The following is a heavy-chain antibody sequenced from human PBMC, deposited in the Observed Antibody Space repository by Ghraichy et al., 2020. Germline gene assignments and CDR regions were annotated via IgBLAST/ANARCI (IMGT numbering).Heavy chain of an antibody. V-gene: IGHV3-23*01. CDR3: AKDSVMNNGVFDAFDV. J-gene: IGHJ3*01. CDR1: GFTFRNFA. D-gene: IGHD2-21*01. Sequence: GGSLRLSCTASGFTFRNFAMSWVRQAPGKGPEWVSSIHGNSAGKFYIDSVKGRFIVSRDDSKNTLYLEMSSLRVDDTAIYSCAKDSVMNNGVFDAFDVWGRATMVTVSS. CDR2: IHGNSAGK.